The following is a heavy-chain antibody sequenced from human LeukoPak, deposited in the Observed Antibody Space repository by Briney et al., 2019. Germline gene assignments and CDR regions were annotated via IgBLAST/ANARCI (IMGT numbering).Heavy chain of an antibody. J-gene: IGHJ5*02. Sequence: PSETLSLTCTVSGGSISSGDYYWSWIRQPPGKGLEWIGYIYYSGSTYYNPSLKSRVTISVDTSKNQFSLKLSSVTAADTAVYYCATGSSSSGWFDPWGQGTLVTVSS. V-gene: IGHV4-30-4*01. CDR3: ATGSSSSGWFDP. CDR2: IYYSGST. CDR1: GGSISSGDYY. D-gene: IGHD6-6*01.